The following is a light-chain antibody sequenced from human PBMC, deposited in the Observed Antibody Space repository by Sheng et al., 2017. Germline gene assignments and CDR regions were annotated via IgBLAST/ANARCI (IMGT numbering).Light chain of an antibody. CDR2: QDV. CDR1: RLGDRY. Sequence: SYELTQPPSVSVSPGQTAIITCSGDRLGDRYVSWYQQMPGQSPVNLIYQDVKRPSGIPERFSASTSGNTAILTIRETQAVDEADYYCHAWGDTAVFSGGTKLTVL. CDR3: HAWGDTAV. J-gene: IGLJ2*01. V-gene: IGLV3-1*01.